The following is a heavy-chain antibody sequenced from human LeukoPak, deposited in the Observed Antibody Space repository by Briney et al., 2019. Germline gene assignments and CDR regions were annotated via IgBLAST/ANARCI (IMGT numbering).Heavy chain of an antibody. V-gene: IGHV1-2*02. CDR3: ARDSATIRSSGYYHEPADY. CDR2: INPNSGGT. Sequence: VSSVKVSCKASGYIFTGYYMHWVRQAPGQGLEWMGWINPNSGGTNYAQKFQGRVTMTRDTSISTAYMELSRLRSDDTAVYYCARDSATIRSSGYYHEPADYWGQGTLVTVSS. D-gene: IGHD3-22*01. CDR1: GYIFTGYY. J-gene: IGHJ4*02.